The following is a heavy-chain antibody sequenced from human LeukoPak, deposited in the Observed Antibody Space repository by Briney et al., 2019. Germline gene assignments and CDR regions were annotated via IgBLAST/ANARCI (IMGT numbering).Heavy chain of an antibody. CDR3: ARDGGGYRFYNWFDP. CDR2: ISSSSSYI. Sequence: GGSLRLSCAASGFTFSGYSMNWVRQAPGKGLEWVSFISSSSSYIHYADSVKGRFTISRDNARNSLYLQMNSLRAEDTAVYYCARDGGGYRFYNWFDPWGQGTLVTVSS. CDR1: GFTFSGYS. D-gene: IGHD5-12*01. V-gene: IGHV3-21*01. J-gene: IGHJ5*02.